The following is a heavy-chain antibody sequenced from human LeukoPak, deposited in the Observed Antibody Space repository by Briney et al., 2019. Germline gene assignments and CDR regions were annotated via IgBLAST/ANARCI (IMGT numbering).Heavy chain of an antibody. D-gene: IGHD3-16*01. CDR2: IYSGGNT. CDR1: GSIVSSNY. Sequence: GGSLRLSCAASGSIVSSNYMSWVRQAPGKGLEWVSIIYSGGNTYYADSVKGRSTISRDNSKNTLYLQMNSLRAEDTAVYYCARDRTYFDYWGQGTLVTVSS. V-gene: IGHV3-66*02. CDR3: ARDRTYFDY. J-gene: IGHJ4*02.